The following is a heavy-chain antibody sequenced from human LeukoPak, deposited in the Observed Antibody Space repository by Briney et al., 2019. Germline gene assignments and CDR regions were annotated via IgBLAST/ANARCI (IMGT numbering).Heavy chain of an antibody. CDR2: ISSSGSTI. CDR3: AKILNYYDSSGYYTFDY. CDR1: GFTFSSYE. V-gene: IGHV3-48*03. Sequence: PGGSLRLSCAASGFTFSSYEMNWVRQAPGKGLEWVSYISSSGSTIYYADSVKGRFTISRDNSKNTLYLQMNSLRAEDTAVYYCAKILNYYDSSGYYTFDYWGQGTLVTVSS. J-gene: IGHJ4*02. D-gene: IGHD3-22*01.